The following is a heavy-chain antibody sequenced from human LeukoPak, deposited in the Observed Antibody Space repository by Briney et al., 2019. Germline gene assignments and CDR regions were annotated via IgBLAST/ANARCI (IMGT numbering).Heavy chain of an antibody. CDR3: ARDQDEGATEDPYYYYGMDV. J-gene: IGHJ6*02. D-gene: IGHD1-26*01. Sequence: GGSLRLSCAASGFTFSSYGMHWVRQAPGKGLEWVAVIWYDGSIKYYADSVKGRFTISRDNSKNTLYLQMNSLRAEDTAVYYCARDQDEGATEDPYYYYGMDVWGQGTTVTVSS. CDR1: GFTFSSYG. V-gene: IGHV3-33*01. CDR2: IWYDGSIK.